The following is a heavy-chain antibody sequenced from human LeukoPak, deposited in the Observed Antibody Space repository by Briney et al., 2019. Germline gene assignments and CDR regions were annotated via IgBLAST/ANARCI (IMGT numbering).Heavy chain of an antibody. CDR3: VREGLPYRAFDI. CDR1: GFTFSSYA. Sequence: PGGSLRLSCAASGFTFSSYAMHWVRQAPGKGLEWVAVISYDGSNKYYADSVKGRFTISRDNSKNTLYLQMNSLRAEDTAVYYCVREGLPYRAFDIWGQGTMVTVSS. J-gene: IGHJ3*02. D-gene: IGHD4-11*01. CDR2: ISYDGSNK. V-gene: IGHV3-30-3*01.